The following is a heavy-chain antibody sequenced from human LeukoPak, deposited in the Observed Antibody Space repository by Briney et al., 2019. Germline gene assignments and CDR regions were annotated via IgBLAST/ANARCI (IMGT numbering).Heavy chain of an antibody. V-gene: IGHV3-9*01. CDR3: AKAGYYDSSGYHRFDY. D-gene: IGHD3-22*01. CDR2: ISWNSGSI. CDR1: GFTFDDYA. Sequence: GGSLRLSCAASGFTFDDYAMHWVRQVLGEGLEWVSGISWNSGSIGYADSVKGRFTISRDNAKNSLYLQMHSLRAEDTALYYCAKAGYYDSSGYHRFDYWGQGTLVTVSS. J-gene: IGHJ4*02.